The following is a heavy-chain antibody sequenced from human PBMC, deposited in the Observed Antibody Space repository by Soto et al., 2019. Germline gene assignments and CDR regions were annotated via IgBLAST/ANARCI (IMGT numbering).Heavy chain of an antibody. CDR3: ARTLTIFGVVIEVRWFDP. Sequence: ETLSLTCTVSGGSVSSGSYYWSWIRQPPGKGLEWIGYIYYSGSTNYNPSLKSRVTISVDTSKNQFSLKLSSVTAADTAVYYCARTLTIFGVVIEVRWFDPWGQGTLVTVSS. CDR2: IYYSGST. D-gene: IGHD3-3*01. J-gene: IGHJ5*02. CDR1: GGSVSSGSYY. V-gene: IGHV4-61*01.